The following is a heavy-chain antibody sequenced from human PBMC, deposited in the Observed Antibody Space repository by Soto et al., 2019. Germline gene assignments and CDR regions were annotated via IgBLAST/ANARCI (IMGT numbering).Heavy chain of an antibody. V-gene: IGHV4-59*01. CDR2: IYYSGST. D-gene: IGHD6-6*01. CDR3: ARVPYSSSWGDIYYYYYGMDV. J-gene: IGHJ6*02. Sequence: PSETLSLTCTVSRGSTSSYYWSWIRQPPGKGLEWIGYIYYSGSTNYNPSLKSRVTISVDTSKNQFSLKLSSVTAADTAVYYCARVPYSSSWGDIYYYYYGMDVWGQGTTVT. CDR1: RGSTSSYY.